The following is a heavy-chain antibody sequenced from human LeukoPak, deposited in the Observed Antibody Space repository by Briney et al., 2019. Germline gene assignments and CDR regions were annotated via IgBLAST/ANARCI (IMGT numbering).Heavy chain of an antibody. Sequence: PGAFLRLSCAASGFAFSSYAMGGVRKGPGKGREWGSGFSVAGSNTYYADSVKGRFTVSRDNSKNTLPLQMHSLRGEDTAVSYCAKAVRPTESGYSGWFDPWGQGTLVTVSS. D-gene: IGHD2-15*01. CDR3: AKAVRPTESGYSGWFDP. J-gene: IGHJ5*02. CDR1: GFAFSSYA. V-gene: IGHV3-23*01. CDR2: FSVAGSNT.